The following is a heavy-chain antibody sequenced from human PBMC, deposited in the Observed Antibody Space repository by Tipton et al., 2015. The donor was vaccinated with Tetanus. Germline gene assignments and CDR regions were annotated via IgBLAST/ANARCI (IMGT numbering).Heavy chain of an antibody. CDR1: GGSFSGYY. Sequence: TLSLTCAVYGGSFSGYYWSWIRQPPGKGLEWIGEINHSGSTNYNPSLKSRVTISVDTSKNQFSLKLSSVTAADTAVYYCARSRSIFGVNVIIGIWGQGTLATVSS. CDR2: INHSGST. D-gene: IGHD3-3*01. CDR3: ARSRSIFGVNVIIGI. J-gene: IGHJ4*02. V-gene: IGHV4-34*01.